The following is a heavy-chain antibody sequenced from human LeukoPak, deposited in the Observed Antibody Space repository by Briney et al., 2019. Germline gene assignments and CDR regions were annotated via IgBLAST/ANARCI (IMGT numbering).Heavy chain of an antibody. CDR1: GGPFSGYY. J-gene: IGHJ4*02. Sequence: SETLSLTCAVYGGPFSGYYWSWIRQPPGKGLEWIGEINHSGSTNYNPSLKSRVTISVDTSKNQFSLKLSSVTAADTAVYYCATRPGGYCSSTSCYVVDYWGQGTLVTVSS. CDR2: INHSGST. V-gene: IGHV4-34*01. CDR3: ATRPGGYCSSTSCYVVDY. D-gene: IGHD2-2*01.